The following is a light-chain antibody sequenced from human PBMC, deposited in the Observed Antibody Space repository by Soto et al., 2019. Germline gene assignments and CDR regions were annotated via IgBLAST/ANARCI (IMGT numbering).Light chain of an antibody. CDR2: DAS. V-gene: IGKV3-11*01. J-gene: IGKJ1*01. CDR1: QSINTY. Sequence: ENVLTQSPATLSLSPGEGATLSCRASQSINTYLAWYQQKPGQAPRLLIYDASKRATGIPARFSGSGSGTKFTLTISSLEPEDFSTYYCHHYNSYSEAFGQGTKVELK. CDR3: HHYNSYSEA.